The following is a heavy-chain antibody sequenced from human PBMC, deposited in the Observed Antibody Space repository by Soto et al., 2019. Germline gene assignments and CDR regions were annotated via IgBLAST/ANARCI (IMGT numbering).Heavy chain of an antibody. J-gene: IGHJ5*02. Sequence: QVQLVQSGAEVKKPGSSVKVSCKASGGTFSSYAISWVRQAPGQGLEWMGGIIPIFGTANYAQQFQGRVTIAADESTSTAYMELSSLRSEDTAVYYCALERDSSSWYGNWFDPWGQGTLVTVSS. CDR1: GGTFSSYA. CDR3: ALERDSSSWYGNWFDP. D-gene: IGHD6-13*01. CDR2: IIPIFGTA. V-gene: IGHV1-69*01.